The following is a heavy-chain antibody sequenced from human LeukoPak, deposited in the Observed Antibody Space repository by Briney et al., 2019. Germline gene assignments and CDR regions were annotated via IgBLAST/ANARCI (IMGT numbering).Heavy chain of an antibody. J-gene: IGHJ4*02. Sequence: GGSLRLSCAASGFTFSSYGMHWVRQAPGKGLEWVAVIRYDGSNKYYADSVKGRFTISRDNSKNTLYLQMNSLRAEDAAVYYCAKDRITMVRGVIITLPDYWGQGTLVTVSS. CDR2: IRYDGSNK. CDR3: AKDRITMVRGVIITLPDY. V-gene: IGHV3-30*02. CDR1: GFTFSSYG. D-gene: IGHD3-10*01.